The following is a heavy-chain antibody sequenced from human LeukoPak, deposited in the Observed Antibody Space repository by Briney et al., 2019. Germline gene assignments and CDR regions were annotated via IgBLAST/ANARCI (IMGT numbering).Heavy chain of an antibody. J-gene: IGHJ6*02. CDR1: DVSINSYY. CDR2: IYYNGNT. D-gene: IGHD1-26*01. V-gene: IGHV4-59*01. CDR3: ARGRSNYYGMDV. Sequence: SETLSLTCSVSDVSINSYYWSWIRRPPGKGLEWIGYIYYNGNTNYSPSLKSRVTMSVDTSKNLFSLKVSSVTAADTAVYYCARGRSNYYGMDVWGQGTTVTVSS.